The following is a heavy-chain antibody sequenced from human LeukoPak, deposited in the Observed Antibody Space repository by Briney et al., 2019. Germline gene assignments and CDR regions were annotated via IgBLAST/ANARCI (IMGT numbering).Heavy chain of an antibody. CDR1: GGSINSNSHH. D-gene: IGHD3-9*01. J-gene: IGHJ4*02. CDR3: ARRGDILTDYAYDF. CDR2: IYCSGTT. Sequence: SETLSLTCSVSGGSINSNSHHWDWIRQAPGKGLEWIGNIYCSGTTSYNPSLKSRVTISVDTSKNHFSLRLSSVTAADTAVYYCARRGDILTDYAYDFWGQGTLVTVSS. V-gene: IGHV4-39*02.